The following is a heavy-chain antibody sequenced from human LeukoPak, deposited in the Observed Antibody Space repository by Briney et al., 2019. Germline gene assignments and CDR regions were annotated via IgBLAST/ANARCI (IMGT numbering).Heavy chain of an antibody. V-gene: IGHV1-46*01. CDR2: INPSGGST. CDR3: AREYCSGGSCASFDY. D-gene: IGHD2-15*01. Sequence: ASVKVSCKASGGTFSSYAISWVRQAPGQGLEWMGIINPSGGSTSYAQKFQGRVTMTRDTSTSTVYMELSSLRSEDTAVYYCAREYCSGGSCASFDYWGQGTLVTVSS. J-gene: IGHJ4*02. CDR1: GGTFSSYA.